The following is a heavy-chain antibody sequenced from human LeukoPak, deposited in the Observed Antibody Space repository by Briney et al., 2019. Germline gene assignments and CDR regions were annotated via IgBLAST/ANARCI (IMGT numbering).Heavy chain of an antibody. CDR2: TYYRSKWYN. J-gene: IGHJ6*02. V-gene: IGHV6-1*01. CDR1: GDSVSSNSAA. CDR3: ARDRVLWFGELLYHGAYYYGMDV. D-gene: IGHD3-10*01. Sequence: SQTLSLTCAISGDSVSSNSAAWNWIRQSPSRGLEWLGRTYYRSKWYNDYAVSVKSRITINPDTSKNQFSLQLSSVTPEDTAVYYCARDRVLWFGELLYHGAYYYGMDVWGQGTTVTVSS.